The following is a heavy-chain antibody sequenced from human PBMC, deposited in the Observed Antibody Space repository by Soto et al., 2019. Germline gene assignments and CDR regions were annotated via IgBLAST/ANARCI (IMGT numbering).Heavy chain of an antibody. CDR3: AKDKVDHNSVWDPFDI. V-gene: IGHV3-23*01. J-gene: IGHJ3*02. D-gene: IGHD2-15*01. CDR2: LGGSNSDT. Sequence: EEQLLESGGGLVQPGGSLRLSCAASGFTFSDYAMSWVRQAPGKGLEWVSGLGGSNSDTHYAASVEGRFTVSRDNSRSTLFLQMNSLRVEDTAVYYCAKDKVDHNSVWDPFDIWGQGTMVPVSA. CDR1: GFTFSDYA.